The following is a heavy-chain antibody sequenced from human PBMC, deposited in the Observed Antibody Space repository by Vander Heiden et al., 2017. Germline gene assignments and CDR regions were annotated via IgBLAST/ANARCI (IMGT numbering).Heavy chain of an antibody. CDR3: VKDLSPGGADV. Sequence: EVQLVESGGELVQPGKSLLLSCSVYGFPYNDHAMHWVRQRPGKGLEWVAGRYWNNYKIDYAESVKGRFTISRDNAKKDLYLQMDALKTEDTALYYCVKDLSPGGADVWGQGTTVTVSS. D-gene: IGHD3-10*01. CDR1: GFPYNDHA. V-gene: IGHV3-9*01. CDR2: RYWNNYKI. J-gene: IGHJ6*02.